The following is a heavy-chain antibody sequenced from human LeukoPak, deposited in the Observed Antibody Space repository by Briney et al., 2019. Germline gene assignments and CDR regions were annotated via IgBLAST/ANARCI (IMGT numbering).Heavy chain of an antibody. CDR1: GFTFSPHY. D-gene: IGHD4-17*01. CDR2: IRNKADGYTT. CDR3: GDLGSTGTDH. V-gene: IGHV3-72*01. J-gene: IGHJ4*02. Sequence: PGGSLRLSCVASGFTFSPHYMAWVRQSPGQGLEWVGLIRNKADGYTTIYAASVKGRFTISRDDSKNSVYLQMDSLKTEDTAVYYCGDLGSTGTDHWGQGTLVTVSS.